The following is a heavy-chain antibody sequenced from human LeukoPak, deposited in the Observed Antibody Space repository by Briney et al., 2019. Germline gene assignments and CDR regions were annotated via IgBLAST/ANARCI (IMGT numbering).Heavy chain of an antibody. D-gene: IGHD5-12*01. Sequence: ASVKVSCKASGGTFSSYAISWVRQAPGQGLEWMGGIIPIFGTANYAQKFQGRVTITADESTSTAYMELSSLRSEDTAVNYCARDYDRWFDPWGQGTLVTVSS. V-gene: IGHV1-69*13. CDR2: IIPIFGTA. J-gene: IGHJ5*02. CDR3: ARDYDRWFDP. CDR1: GGTFSSYA.